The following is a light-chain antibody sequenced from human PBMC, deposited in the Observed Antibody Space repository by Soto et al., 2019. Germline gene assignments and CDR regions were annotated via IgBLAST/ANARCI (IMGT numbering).Light chain of an antibody. Sequence: DIQLTQSPSFLSASVGDRVTITCRASQGINNYLAWYQQKPGKAPKLLIYAASTLQSGVPSRFSGSGSGTEFTLTIRSLQPEDFATYYCQQLNTYRFTFGPGTKVDIK. CDR3: QQLNTYRFT. CDR1: QGINNY. J-gene: IGKJ3*01. CDR2: AAS. V-gene: IGKV1-9*01.